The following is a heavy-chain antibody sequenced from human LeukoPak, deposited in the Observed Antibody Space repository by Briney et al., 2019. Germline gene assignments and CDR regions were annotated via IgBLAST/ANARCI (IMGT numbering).Heavy chain of an antibody. J-gene: IGHJ4*02. V-gene: IGHV3-23*01. CDR2: ISSSGVNT. CDR3: VKDRPMWPIDY. Sequence: PGGSLRLSCAASGFTFSSYSMSWVRQAPGKGLEWVSSISSSGVNTFYADSVKGRFTISRDNSKYTLYLQINYLRAEDTAVYYCVKDRPMWPIDYWGQGTLVTVSS. D-gene: IGHD2-21*01. CDR1: GFTFSSYS.